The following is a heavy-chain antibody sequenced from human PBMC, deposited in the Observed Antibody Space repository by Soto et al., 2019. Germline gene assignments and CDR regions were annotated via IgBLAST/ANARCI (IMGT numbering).Heavy chain of an antibody. V-gene: IGHV4-34*01. D-gene: IGHD3-3*01. CDR1: GGSFIGYY. CDR2: INHSGST. Sequence: QVQLQQWGAGLLKPSETVSLTCAVYGGSFIGYYGTWIRQPPGKGREWIGEINHSGSTNYNPSLKSRVTLSADTSKNQFSLRMSSVTAADTAVYYCATLGHYDFWSGFRKGNCFDPWGQGTLVTVSS. CDR3: ATLGHYDFWSGFRKGNCFDP. J-gene: IGHJ5*02.